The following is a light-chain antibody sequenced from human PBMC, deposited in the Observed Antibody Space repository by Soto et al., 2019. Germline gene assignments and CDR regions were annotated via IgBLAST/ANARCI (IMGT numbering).Light chain of an antibody. CDR1: PIGFNRY. J-gene: IGKJ1*01. Sequence: EIVLTQSPGTLSLSPGERATLSCRAGPIGFNRYLAWYQQKPGEAPRVLIYGASNRATGVPDSFSGRGSGTDCPLTISRLEPEDFAVYYCQQYGSSPWTFGQGTKVEFK. V-gene: IGKV3-20*01. CDR2: GAS. CDR3: QQYGSSPWT.